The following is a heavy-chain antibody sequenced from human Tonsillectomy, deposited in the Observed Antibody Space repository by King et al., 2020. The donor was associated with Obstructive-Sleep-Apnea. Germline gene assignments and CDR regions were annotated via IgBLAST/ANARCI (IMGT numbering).Heavy chain of an antibody. V-gene: IGHV3-20*01. CDR2: ISWNGGST. J-gene: IGHJ4*02. Sequence: VQLVESGGGVVRPGGSLRLSCAASGFTFDDYGMNWVRQAPGKGLEWGSGISWNGGSTHYADSLKGRFTISRDNAKNSLYLEMNSLRAEDTALYHCARENPYYYGSSDYWGQGTLVTVSS. D-gene: IGHD3-10*01. CDR1: GFTFDDYG. CDR3: ARENPYYYGSSDY.